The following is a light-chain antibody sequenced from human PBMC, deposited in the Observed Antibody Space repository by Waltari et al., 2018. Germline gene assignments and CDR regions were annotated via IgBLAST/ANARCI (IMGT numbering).Light chain of an antibody. CDR3: GTWDDSLNGPL. CDR1: SSHIGSNT. Sequence: QSLLTQAPSASGPPGQTVTIPCSGSSSHIGSNTVKWYQQPPGTAPKLLLHSNNQRPSGVPARFSGSKSGTSASLAISGLQSEDEADYYCGTWDDSLNGPLFGGGTKVTVL. CDR2: SNN. J-gene: IGLJ2*01. V-gene: IGLV1-44*01.